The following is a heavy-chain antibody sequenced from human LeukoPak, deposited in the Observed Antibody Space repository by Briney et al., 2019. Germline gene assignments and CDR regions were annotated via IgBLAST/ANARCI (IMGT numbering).Heavy chain of an antibody. CDR2: ISGSGGST. CDR3: AKDRTGTTGADWFDP. D-gene: IGHD1-1*01. V-gene: IGHV3-23*01. CDR1: GFTFSNYG. J-gene: IGHJ5*02. Sequence: GGSLRLSCAASGFTFSNYGMSWVRQAPGTGLEWVSSISGSGGSTYYADSVKGRFTISRDNSKNTLYLQMNSLRAEDTAIYYCAKDRTGTTGADWFDPWGQGTLVTVSS.